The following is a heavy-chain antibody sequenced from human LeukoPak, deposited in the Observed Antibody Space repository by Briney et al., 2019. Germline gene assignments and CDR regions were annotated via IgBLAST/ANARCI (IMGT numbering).Heavy chain of an antibody. CDR2: IIPILGIA. V-gene: IGHV1-69*04. D-gene: IGHD5-12*01. J-gene: IGHJ4*02. CDR3: ARDLTPEGYDYWNYFDY. Sequence: SVKVSCKASGYTFTSYAISWVRQAPGQGLEWMGRIIPILGIANYAQKFQGRVTITADKSTSTAYMELSSLRSEDTAVYYCARDLTPEGYDYWNYFDYWGQGTLVTVSS. CDR1: GYTFTSYA.